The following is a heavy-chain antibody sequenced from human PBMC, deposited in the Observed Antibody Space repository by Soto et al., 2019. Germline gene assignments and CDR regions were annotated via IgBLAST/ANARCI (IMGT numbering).Heavy chain of an antibody. V-gene: IGHV1-69*01. CDR2: IIPIFGTA. D-gene: IGHD1-26*01. CDR3: ARAGGRHSGGIDY. J-gene: IGHJ4*02. Sequence: QVQLVQSGAEVKKPGSSVKVSCKASGGTFSSYSINWVRQAPGQGLEWMGEIIPIFGTANYAQKFQGRVTIAADESTSTAYMELSSLRSEDTAVYYCARAGGRHSGGIDYWGQGNLVTVPS. CDR1: GGTFSSYS.